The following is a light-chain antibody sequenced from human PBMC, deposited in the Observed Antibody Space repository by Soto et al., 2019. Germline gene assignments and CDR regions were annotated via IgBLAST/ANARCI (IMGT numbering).Light chain of an antibody. CDR2: GVS. CDR3: QQYGSSIT. Sequence: EIVMTQSPGTLSVSPGERATLPCRASENLNTNLAWYQQRPGQAPRLLIYGVSSRATGIPDRLSGSGSGTDFTLTISRMEPEDFAVYYCQQYGSSITFGQGTRLEIK. CDR1: ENLNTN. J-gene: IGKJ5*01. V-gene: IGKV3-20*01.